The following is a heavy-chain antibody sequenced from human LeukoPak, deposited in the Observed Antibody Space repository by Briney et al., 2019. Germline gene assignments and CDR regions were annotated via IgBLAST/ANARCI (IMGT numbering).Heavy chain of an antibody. Sequence: GGSLRLSCAASGITFSSHLMHWVRQAQGTGLVWVSSVKSDGTATNYADSVKGRFTISRDNAKNTLYLQMNSLRVEDTAVYYCVRKFATGDWGQGTLVTVSS. J-gene: IGHJ4*02. CDR2: VKSDGTAT. D-gene: IGHD1-14*01. V-gene: IGHV3-74*01. CDR1: GITFSSHL. CDR3: VRKFATGD.